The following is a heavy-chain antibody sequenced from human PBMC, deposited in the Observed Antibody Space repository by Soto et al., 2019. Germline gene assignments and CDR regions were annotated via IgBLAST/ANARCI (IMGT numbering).Heavy chain of an antibody. Sequence: EVQLVESGGGLVQPGGSLRLSCAASGFTFSSSWMHWVRQAPGKGLVWVSRINSDGSSTSYADSVKGRFTISRDNAKNTLYLQMNSLRAEDTAMYYCVRTSLVVAAATREDYWGQGTLVTVSS. CDR3: VRTSLVVAAATREDY. CDR2: INSDGSST. V-gene: IGHV3-74*01. D-gene: IGHD2-15*01. CDR1: GFTFSSSW. J-gene: IGHJ4*02.